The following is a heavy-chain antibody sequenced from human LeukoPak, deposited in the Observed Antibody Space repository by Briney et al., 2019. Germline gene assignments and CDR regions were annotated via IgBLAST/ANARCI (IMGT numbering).Heavy chain of an antibody. CDR3: ARDQGVGHYFDS. J-gene: IGHJ4*02. CDR1: GFIFSSYA. CDR2: ISSNGGST. Sequence: GGSLRLSCSASGFIFSSYAMHWVRQAPGKGLEYVSGISSNGGSTYYADSVKGRFTISRDNSRNTLYFQMNSLRAEDTAVYYCARDQGVGHYFDSWGQGTLVTVSS. D-gene: IGHD3-10*01. V-gene: IGHV3-64*04.